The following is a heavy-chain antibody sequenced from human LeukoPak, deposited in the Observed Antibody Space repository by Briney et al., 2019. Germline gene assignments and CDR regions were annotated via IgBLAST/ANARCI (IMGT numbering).Heavy chain of an antibody. CDR1: GGSISSGGYY. D-gene: IGHD4-11*01. Sequence: PSETLSLTCTVSGGSISSGGYYWSWIRQHPGKGLEWIGYIYYSGSTYYNPSLKSRVTISVDTSKNQFSLKLSSVTAADTAVYYCASAPLLQYRAGNAFDIWGQGTMVTVSS. CDR2: IYYSGST. CDR3: ASAPLLQYRAGNAFDI. J-gene: IGHJ3*02. V-gene: IGHV4-31*03.